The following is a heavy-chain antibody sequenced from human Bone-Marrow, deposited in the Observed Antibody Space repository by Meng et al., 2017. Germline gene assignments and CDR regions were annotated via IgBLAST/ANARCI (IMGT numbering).Heavy chain of an antibody. CDR1: GGSFSDYY. V-gene: IGHV4-34*01. J-gene: IGHJ4*02. D-gene: IGHD4-11*01. Sequence: QVQLQQWGAGLLKPSATRSLPCVVSGGSFSDYYWGWILQPPGKGLEWIGEINHSGSTNYNPSLESRATISVDTSQNNLSLKLSSVTAADSAVYYCARGPTTMAHDFDYWGQGTLVTVSS. CDR2: INHSGST. CDR3: ARGPTTMAHDFDY.